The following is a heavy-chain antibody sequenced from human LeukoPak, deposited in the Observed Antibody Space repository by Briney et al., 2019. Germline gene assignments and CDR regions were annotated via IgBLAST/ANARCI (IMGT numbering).Heavy chain of an antibody. J-gene: IGHJ4*02. V-gene: IGHV4-61*02. CDR1: GGSISSGSYY. CDR3: ARLPLYVGYCSSTSCQAGN. CDR2: IYTSGST. Sequence: SETLSLTCTVSGGSISSGSYYWSWIRQPAGKGLEWIGRIYTSGSTNYNPSLKSRVAISVDTSKNQFSLKLSSVTAADTAVYYCARLPLYVGYCSSTSCQAGNWGQGTLVTVSS. D-gene: IGHD2-2*01.